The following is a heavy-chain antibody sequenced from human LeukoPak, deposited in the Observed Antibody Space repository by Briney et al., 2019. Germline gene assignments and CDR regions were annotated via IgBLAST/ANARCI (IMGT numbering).Heavy chain of an antibody. J-gene: IGHJ6*03. V-gene: IGHV3-21*01. CDR3: AKSSTSSQKNYYYYYMDV. D-gene: IGHD2-2*01. CDR1: GFTFSSYH. Sequence: GGSLRLSCEVSGFTFSSYHMNWVRQAPGKGLEWVSSIGSSGSYIYYADSLTGRFTISRDNSKNTLYLQMNSLRAEDTAVYYCAKSSTSSQKNYYYYYMDVWGKGTTVTVSS. CDR2: IGSSGSYI.